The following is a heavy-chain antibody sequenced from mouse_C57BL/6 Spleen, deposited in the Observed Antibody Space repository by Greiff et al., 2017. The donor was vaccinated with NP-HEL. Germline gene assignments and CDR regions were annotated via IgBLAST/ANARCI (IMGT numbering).Heavy chain of an antibody. V-gene: IGHV1-15*01. CDR2: IDPETGGT. CDR3: TPLYYYGSSYNY. Sequence: VQLQQSGAELVRPGASVTLSCKASGYTFTDYEMHWVKQTPVHGLEWIGAIDPETGGTAYNQKFKGKAILTADKSSSTAYMELRSLTSEDSAVYYCTPLYYYGSSYNYWGQGTTLTVSS. D-gene: IGHD1-1*01. CDR1: GYTFTDYE. J-gene: IGHJ2*01.